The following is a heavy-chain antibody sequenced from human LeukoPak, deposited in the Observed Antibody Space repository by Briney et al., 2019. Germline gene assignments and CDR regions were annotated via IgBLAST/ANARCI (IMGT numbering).Heavy chain of an antibody. CDR2: IYYSGST. Sequence: SETLSLTCTVSGGSISSYYWSWVRQPPGKGLEWIGYIYYSGSTNYNPSLKSRVTIPVDTSKNQFSLKLSSVTAADTAVYYCARGSGGYSYYYYYGMDVWGQGTTVTVSS. CDR3: ARGSGGYSYYYYYGMDV. V-gene: IGHV4-59*01. J-gene: IGHJ6*02. D-gene: IGHD5-18*01. CDR1: GGSISSYY.